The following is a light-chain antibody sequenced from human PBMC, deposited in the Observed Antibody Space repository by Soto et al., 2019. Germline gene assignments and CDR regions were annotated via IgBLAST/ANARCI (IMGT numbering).Light chain of an antibody. J-gene: IGKJ1*01. Sequence: ELVLTQSPGSLSLSPGERATLSCRASQSVDSSFFAWYQKKPGQPPRILIYGASKRATGIPDRFSGSVSGTEFTLTISRLEPEDFAVYYCQQYVSSVTFGQGTKVEIK. CDR3: QQYVSSVT. CDR1: QSVDSSF. V-gene: IGKV3-20*01. CDR2: GAS.